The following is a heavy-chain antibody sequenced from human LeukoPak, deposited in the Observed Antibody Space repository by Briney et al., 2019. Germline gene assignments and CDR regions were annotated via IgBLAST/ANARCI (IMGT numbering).Heavy chain of an antibody. CDR1: GFTFSSYG. D-gene: IGHD4-17*01. CDR2: IWYDGSNK. CDR3: ARDGLTTVTIDY. V-gene: IGHV3-33*01. J-gene: IGHJ4*02. Sequence: GRSLRLSCAASGFTFSSYGMHWVRQAPGKGLEWVAVIWYDGSNKYYADSVKGRFTISRDNSKNTLYLQMNSLRAEDTAVYYCARDGLTTVTIDYWGQGTLVTVSS.